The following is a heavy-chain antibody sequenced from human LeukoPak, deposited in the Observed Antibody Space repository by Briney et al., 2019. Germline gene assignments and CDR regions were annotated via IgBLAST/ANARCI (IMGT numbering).Heavy chain of an antibody. CDR3: ARTLRQLYYDSSGYHDY. Sequence: GGSLRLSCAASGFTFSSYSMNWVRQAPGKGLEWVSSISSSSSYIYYADSVKGRFTISRDNAKNSLYLQMNSLRAEDTAVYYCARTLRQLYYDSSGYHDYWGQGTLVTVSS. CDR2: ISSSSSYI. CDR1: GFTFSSYS. D-gene: IGHD3-22*01. J-gene: IGHJ4*02. V-gene: IGHV3-21*01.